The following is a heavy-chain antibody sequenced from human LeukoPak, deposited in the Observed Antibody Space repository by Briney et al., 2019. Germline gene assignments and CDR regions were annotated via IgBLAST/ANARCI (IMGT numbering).Heavy chain of an antibody. Sequence: GGSLRLSCAASGFTFSGYWMSWVRQAPGKGLERVANIKPDGSEKYYVDSVKGRFTISRENAKNSLYLQMNSLRAEDTAVYYCARDRIQLWSHDYWGQGTLVTVSA. V-gene: IGHV3-7*04. J-gene: IGHJ4*02. CDR1: GFTFSGYW. CDR3: ARDRIQLWSHDY. D-gene: IGHD5-18*01. CDR2: IKPDGSEK.